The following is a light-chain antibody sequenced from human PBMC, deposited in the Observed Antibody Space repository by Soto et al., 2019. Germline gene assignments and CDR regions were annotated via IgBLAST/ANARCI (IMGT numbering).Light chain of an antibody. CDR1: QSISSW. CDR2: KAS. J-gene: IGKJ4*01. Sequence: DVHLTQSPATLSASVGDRVTISCRASQSISSWLAWYQQKPGKAPKLLIYKASTLKSGVPSRFSGSGSGTDFTLTISSLQPEDFATYYCQQLNSYPLTFGGGTKVDIK. V-gene: IGKV1-5*03. CDR3: QQLNSYPLT.